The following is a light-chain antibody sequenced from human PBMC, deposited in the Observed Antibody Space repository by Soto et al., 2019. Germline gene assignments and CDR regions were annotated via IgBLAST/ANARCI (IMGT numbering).Light chain of an antibody. Sequence: EIVLTQSPGTLSLSPGERATLSCRASQSVSSYLAWYQQKPGQAPRLLIYDASNRATGIPARFSGSGSGTDFTLTISSLEPEDFAVYYCQQLGTFGPGTKVDIK. V-gene: IGKV3-11*01. CDR1: QSVSSY. CDR3: QQLGT. CDR2: DAS. J-gene: IGKJ3*01.